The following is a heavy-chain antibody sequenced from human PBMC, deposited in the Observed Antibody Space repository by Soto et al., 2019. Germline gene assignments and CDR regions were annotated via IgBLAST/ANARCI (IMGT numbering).Heavy chain of an antibody. Sequence: GGSLRLSCTASGFTFGDYAMSWFRQAPGKGLEWVGFIRSKAYGGTTEYAESVKGRFNISRDDSKSIAYLQMNSLKTEDTAVYYCTRGCSSTSCYFYYYYYMDVWGKGTTVTVSS. CDR2: IRSKAYGGTT. D-gene: IGHD2-2*01. CDR3: TRGCSSTSCYFYYYYYMDV. J-gene: IGHJ6*03. V-gene: IGHV3-49*03. CDR1: GFTFGDYA.